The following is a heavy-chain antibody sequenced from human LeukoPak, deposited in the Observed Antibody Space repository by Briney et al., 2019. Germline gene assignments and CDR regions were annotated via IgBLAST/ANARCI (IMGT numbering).Heavy chain of an antibody. Sequence: GGSLRLSCAASGFTFDDYAMHWVRQAPGKGLEWVSVIYRGGNTYYADSVKGRFTISTDNSKNTLYLQMNSLRAEDTAVYYCARRPGNWGQGILVTVSS. CDR2: IYRGGNT. V-gene: IGHV3-53*01. J-gene: IGHJ4*02. CDR1: GFTFDDYA. D-gene: IGHD1-14*01. CDR3: ARRPGN.